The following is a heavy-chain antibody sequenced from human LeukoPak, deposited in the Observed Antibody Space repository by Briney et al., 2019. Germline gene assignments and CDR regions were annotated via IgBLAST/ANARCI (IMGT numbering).Heavy chain of an antibody. CDR3: ARRGIVGATDFDY. CDR1: GGSISSYY. Sequence: PSETLSLTCTVSGGSISSYYWGWIRQPPGKGLEWIGSIYYSGSTYYNPSLKSRVTISVDTSKNQFSLKLSSVTAADTAVYYCARRGIVGATDFDYWGQGTLVTVSS. V-gene: IGHV4-39*01. CDR2: IYYSGST. D-gene: IGHD1-26*01. J-gene: IGHJ4*02.